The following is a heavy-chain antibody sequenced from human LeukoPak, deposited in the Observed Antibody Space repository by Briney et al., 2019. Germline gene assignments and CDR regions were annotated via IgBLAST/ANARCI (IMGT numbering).Heavy chain of an antibody. V-gene: IGHV1-69*05. J-gene: IGHJ4*02. CDR2: IIPIFGTA. D-gene: IGHD3-22*01. CDR1: GGTFSSYA. Sequence: ASVEVSCKASGGTFSSYAISWVRQAPGQGLEWMGGIIPIFGTANYAQKFQGRVTITTDESTSTAYMELSSLRSEDTAVYYCARGLALYDSSGYYYVPLDYWGQGTLVTVSS. CDR3: ARGLALYDSSGYYYVPLDY.